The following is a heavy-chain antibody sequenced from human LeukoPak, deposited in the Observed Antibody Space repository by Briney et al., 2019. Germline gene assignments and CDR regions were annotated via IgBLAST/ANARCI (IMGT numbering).Heavy chain of an antibody. V-gene: IGHV3-21*01. D-gene: IGHD3-22*01. Sequence: GGPLRLSCAASGFTFNSYSMNWVRQAPGKGLEWVSSISSSSSYIYYADSVKGRFTISRDNAKNSLHLQMNSLRAEDTAVYYCAKNYYDSSGLLDYWGQGTLVIVSS. CDR2: ISSSSSYI. J-gene: IGHJ4*02. CDR1: GFTFNSYS. CDR3: AKNYYDSSGLLDY.